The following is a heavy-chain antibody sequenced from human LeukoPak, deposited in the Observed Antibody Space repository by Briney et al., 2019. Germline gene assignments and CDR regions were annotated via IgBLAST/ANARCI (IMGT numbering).Heavy chain of an antibody. CDR3: AKKWTEGAYCGGDCYWGAFDI. CDR2: ISYDGSNR. V-gene: IGHV3-30*18. CDR1: GFTFSSYG. Sequence: PGGSLRLSCAASGFTFSSYGMSWVRRAPGKGLEWVAVISYDGSNRYYADSVKGPFIISRDNSKNTLSLQMNSLRDEDTAVYYCAKKWTEGAYCGGDCYWGAFDIWGQGTMVTVSS. D-gene: IGHD2-21*02. J-gene: IGHJ3*02.